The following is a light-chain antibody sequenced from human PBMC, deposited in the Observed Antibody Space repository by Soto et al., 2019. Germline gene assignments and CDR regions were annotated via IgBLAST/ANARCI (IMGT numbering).Light chain of an antibody. CDR2: GAS. J-gene: IGKJ1*01. CDR3: QQYGSSPWT. Sequence: EIVLTQSPGTLSLSPGERATLSCRASQSVSSSYLAWYQQKPGQAPRLLISGASSRATGIPDRFSSSGSGTDFTLTINRLEPEDFAVFYCQQYGSSPWTFGQGTKVEIK. CDR1: QSVSSSY. V-gene: IGKV3-20*01.